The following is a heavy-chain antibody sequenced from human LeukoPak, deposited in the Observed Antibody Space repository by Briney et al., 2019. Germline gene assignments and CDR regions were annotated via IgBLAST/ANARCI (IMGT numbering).Heavy chain of an antibody. Sequence: GGSLRLSCAASGFTFSSYSMNWVRQAPGKGLEWVSSISSSSSYIYYADPVKGRFTISRDNSKDTLYLQMNSLRPEDTALYYCAKEGHYVWGSYRPEWLKSWGQGTLVTVSS. J-gene: IGHJ5*02. V-gene: IGHV3-21*01. CDR3: AKEGHYVWGSYRPEWLKS. CDR1: GFTFSSYS. D-gene: IGHD3-16*02. CDR2: ISSSSSYI.